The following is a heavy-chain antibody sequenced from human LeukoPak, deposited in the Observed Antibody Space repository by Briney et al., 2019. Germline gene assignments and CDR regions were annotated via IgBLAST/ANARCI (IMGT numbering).Heavy chain of an antibody. Sequence: SETLSLTCTVSGGSISGYYWSWMRQPPRKGLEWIGHIYYSGYTNFNPSLKSRVTISVDTSKNQFSLKLSSVTAADTAVYYCARASRWGDLSLGYWGQGTLVTVSS. J-gene: IGHJ4*02. D-gene: IGHD3-16*02. V-gene: IGHV4-59*08. CDR1: GGSISGYY. CDR2: IYYSGYT. CDR3: ARASRWGDLSLGY.